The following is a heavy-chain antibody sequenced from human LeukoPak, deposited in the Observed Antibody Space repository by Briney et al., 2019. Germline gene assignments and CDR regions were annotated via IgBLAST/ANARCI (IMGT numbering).Heavy chain of an antibody. V-gene: IGHV4-34*01. D-gene: IGHD3-10*01. CDR2: INHSGST. CDR1: GGSFSGYY. CDR3: ARGARPNYYGSGSYRPFDY. Sequence: PSETLSLTSAVYGGSFSGYYWSWIRQPPGKGLEWIGEINHSGSTNYNPSLKSRVTISVDTSKNQFSLKLSSVTAADTAVYYCARGARPNYYGSGSYRPFDYWGQGTLVTVSS. J-gene: IGHJ4*02.